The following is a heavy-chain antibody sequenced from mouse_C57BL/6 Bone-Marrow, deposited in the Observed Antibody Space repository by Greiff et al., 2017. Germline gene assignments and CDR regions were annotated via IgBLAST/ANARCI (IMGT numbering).Heavy chain of an antibody. CDR3: ARCALVIRFSAWFDD. D-gene: IGHD1-1*01. V-gene: IGHV1-81*01. Sequence: QVQLQQSGAELARPGASVKLSCKASGYTFTSYGISWVKQRTGQGLEWIGEIYPRSGNTYYNEKFKGKATLTADTSYSTAYMDIRSLTSEDSAVXYCARCALVIRFSAWFDDWGQGTMVTVSA. J-gene: IGHJ3*01. CDR1: GYTFTSYG. CDR2: IYPRSGNT.